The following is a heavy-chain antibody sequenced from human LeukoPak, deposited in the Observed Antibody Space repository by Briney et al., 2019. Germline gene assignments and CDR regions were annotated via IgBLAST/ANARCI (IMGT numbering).Heavy chain of an antibody. D-gene: IGHD3-10*01. V-gene: IGHV4-59*12. CDR1: GGSISSYY. CDR2: IYYSGST. CDR3: ARNGLWFGEFSKHFDL. J-gene: IGHJ2*01. Sequence: SETLSLTCTVSGGSISSYYWSWIRQPPGKGLEWIGYIYYSGSTNYNPSLKSRVTMSVDTSKNQFSLKLSSVTAADTAVYYCARNGLWFGEFSKHFDLWGRGTLVTVSS.